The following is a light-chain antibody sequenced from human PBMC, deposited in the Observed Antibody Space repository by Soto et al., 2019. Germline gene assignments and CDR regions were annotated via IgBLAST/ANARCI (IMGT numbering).Light chain of an antibody. J-gene: IGLJ3*02. CDR3: TSFARGSTLV. CDR1: SSDVGNYNL. CDR2: ATS. V-gene: IGLV2-23*01. Sequence: QSALTQPAAVSGSPGQSITISCTGTSSDVGNYNLVSWYQQYRGKAPKLMIYATSKRPSGVSNRFSGSKSGDTASLTISGLQAEDEADYYCTSFARGSTLVFGGGTKLTVL.